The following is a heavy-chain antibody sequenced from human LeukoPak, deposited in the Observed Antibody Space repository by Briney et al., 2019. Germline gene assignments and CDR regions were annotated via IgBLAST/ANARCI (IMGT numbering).Heavy chain of an antibody. CDR2: ISDTGYYI. D-gene: IGHD6-19*01. CDR3: ARVAVAGPTGWFDP. CDR1: GFTFSTYS. J-gene: IGHJ5*02. V-gene: IGHV3-21*01. Sequence: GGSLRLSCAASGFTFSTYSMTWVRQAPGKGLEWVSSISDTGYYIYYADSVKGRFTISRSNPDNVVYLQMNSLEAEDTAVYYCARVAVAGPTGWFDPWGQGTLVTVSS.